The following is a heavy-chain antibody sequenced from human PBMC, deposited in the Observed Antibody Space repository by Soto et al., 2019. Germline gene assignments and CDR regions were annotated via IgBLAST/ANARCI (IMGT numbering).Heavy chain of an antibody. CDR3: ARDLAIAARPLWFDP. CDR2: INPNSGGT. CDR1: GYTFTGYY. J-gene: IGHJ5*02. Sequence: GASVKVSCKASGYTFTGYYMHWVRQAPGQGLEWMGWINPNSGGTNYAQKFQGWVTMTRDTSISTAYMELSRLRSDDTAVYYCARDLAIAARPLWFDPWGQGTQVTVS. D-gene: IGHD6-6*01. V-gene: IGHV1-2*04.